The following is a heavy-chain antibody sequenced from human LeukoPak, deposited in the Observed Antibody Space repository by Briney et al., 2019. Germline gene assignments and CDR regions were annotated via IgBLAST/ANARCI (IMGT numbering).Heavy chain of an antibody. CDR1: GYTFTGYY. CDR2: INPNSGGT. CDR3: ARTLGGYDYYYYGMDV. Sequence: ASVKVSCKASGYTFTGYYTHWVRQAPGQGLEWMGRINPNSGGTNYAQKFQGRVTMTRDTSISTAYMELSRLRSDDTAVYYCARTLGGYDYYYYGMDVWGQGTTVTVSS. D-gene: IGHD5-12*01. J-gene: IGHJ6*02. V-gene: IGHV1-2*06.